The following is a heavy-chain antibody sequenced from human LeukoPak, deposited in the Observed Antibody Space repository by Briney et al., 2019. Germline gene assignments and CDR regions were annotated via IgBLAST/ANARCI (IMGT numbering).Heavy chain of an antibody. J-gene: IGHJ5*02. D-gene: IGHD5-12*01. CDR1: GGTFSSYA. CDR2: IIPILGIA. CDR3: ARDGDTVAPLNWFDP. Sequence: SVKVSCKASGGTFSSYAISWVRQAPGQGLEWMGRIIPILGIANYAQKFQGRVTITADKSTSTAYMELSSLRSEDTAVYYCARDGDTVAPLNWFDPWGQGTLVTVST. V-gene: IGHV1-69*04.